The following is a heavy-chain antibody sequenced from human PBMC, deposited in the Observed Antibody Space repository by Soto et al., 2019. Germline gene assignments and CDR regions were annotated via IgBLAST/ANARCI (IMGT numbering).Heavy chain of an antibody. D-gene: IGHD5-18*01. Sequence: QVHLQESGPGLVKPSQTLSLTCTVSGDSISSGSSYWSWIRQHPGKGLEWIGHFHYSGGTHYNPSFKSRATLSEDTSKNQFSLKLSSVTAADTAVYYCARGDQLWSFDYWGQGTLVTVSS. CDR2: FHYSGGT. CDR1: GDSISSGSSY. CDR3: ARGDQLWSFDY. J-gene: IGHJ4*02. V-gene: IGHV4-31*03.